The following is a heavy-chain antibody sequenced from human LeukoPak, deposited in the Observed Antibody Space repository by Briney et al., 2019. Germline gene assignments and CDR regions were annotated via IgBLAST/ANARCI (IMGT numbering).Heavy chain of an antibody. D-gene: IGHD3-22*01. Sequence: SGPTLVNPTQTLTLTCTFSGFSLGTSGMCVSWIRQPPGKALEWLARIDWDDDKFYTTSLKARLTVSKDTSKNQAVLTMSNVDPVDTATYYCAHRRDSGGYHYRWWFAPWGQGTLVTVSS. CDR2: IDWDDDK. J-gene: IGHJ5*02. V-gene: IGHV2-70*12. CDR1: GFSLGTSGMC. CDR3: AHRRDSGGYHYRWWFAP.